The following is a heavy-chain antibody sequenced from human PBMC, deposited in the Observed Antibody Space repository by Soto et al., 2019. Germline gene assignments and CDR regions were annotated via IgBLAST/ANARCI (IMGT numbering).Heavy chain of an antibody. J-gene: IGHJ2*01. CDR2: VSGSAGST. Sequence: ESGGGLVQPGGSLRLSCAASGFTFSSYAMSWVRQAPGKGLEWVSVVSGSAGSTYYADSVKGRFTISRDNSKNTLYLQMNSLRAEDTAVYYCAKDASSGITSFDSWGRGTVVTVSS. V-gene: IGHV3-23*01. D-gene: IGHD3-3*01. CDR3: AKDASSGITSFDS. CDR1: GFTFSSYA.